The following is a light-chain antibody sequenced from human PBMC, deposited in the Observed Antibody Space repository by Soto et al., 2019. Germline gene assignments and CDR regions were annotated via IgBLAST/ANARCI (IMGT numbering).Light chain of an antibody. V-gene: IGKV1-6*01. CDR2: DAS. Sequence: AIQMTQSPSSLSASVGDRVTITCRASQGIRNALSWYQQKPGKAPKLLIYDASILQSGVPSRFSGSGSVTDFTLTISSLQPEDFGTYYCLQDDGYPLTFGGGTTVEIK. CDR3: LQDDGYPLT. J-gene: IGKJ4*01. CDR1: QGIRNA.